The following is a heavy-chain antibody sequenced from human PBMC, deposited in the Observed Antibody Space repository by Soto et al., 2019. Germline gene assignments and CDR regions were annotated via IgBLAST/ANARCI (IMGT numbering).Heavy chain of an antibody. D-gene: IGHD6-6*01. Sequence: SATLSLTCTVSGGSISSGDYYWSWLRQPPGKGLEWIGYIYYSGSTYYNPSLKSRVTISVDTSKNQFSLKLSSVTAADTAVYYCAREATIAARLDSWGQGTLVTVSS. CDR3: AREATIAARLDS. CDR2: IYYSGST. V-gene: IGHV4-30-4*01. CDR1: GGSISSGDYY. J-gene: IGHJ4*02.